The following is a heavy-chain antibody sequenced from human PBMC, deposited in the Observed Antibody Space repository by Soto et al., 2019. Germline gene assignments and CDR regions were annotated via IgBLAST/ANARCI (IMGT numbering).Heavy chain of an antibody. CDR2: IYYSGST. V-gene: IGHV4-61*01. Sequence: SETLSLTCTVSGGSISSSSYYWSWIRQPPGKGLEWIGYIYYSGSTNYNPSLKSRVTISVDTSKNQFSLKLSSVTAADTAVYYCARHAGSNYDILTGYYHFYFDYWGQGTLVTVSS. J-gene: IGHJ4*02. CDR1: GGSISSSSYY. CDR3: ARHAGSNYDILTGYYHFYFDY. D-gene: IGHD3-9*01.